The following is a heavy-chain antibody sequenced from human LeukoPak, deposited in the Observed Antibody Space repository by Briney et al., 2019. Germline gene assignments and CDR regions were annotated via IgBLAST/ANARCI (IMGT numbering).Heavy chain of an antibody. Sequence: SGTLSLTCAVSGGSISSSNWWSWVRQPPGKGLEWIGEIYHSGSTNHNPSLKSRVTISVDKSKNQFSLKLSSVTAADTAVYYCARALYYYGSGSYSPDAFDIWGQGTMVTVSS. J-gene: IGHJ3*02. V-gene: IGHV4-4*02. CDR2: IYHSGST. CDR3: ARALYYYGSGSYSPDAFDI. CDR1: GGSISSSNW. D-gene: IGHD3-10*01.